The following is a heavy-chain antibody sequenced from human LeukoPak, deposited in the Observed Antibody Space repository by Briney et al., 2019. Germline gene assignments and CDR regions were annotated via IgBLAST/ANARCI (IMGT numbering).Heavy chain of an antibody. CDR2: ISGGGETT. CDR1: GFAFSSHA. V-gene: IGHV3-23*01. D-gene: IGHD2-2*01. J-gene: IGHJ4*02. Sequence: GGSLRLSCAASGFAFSSHATSWVRQAPGKGLEWVSAISGGGETTWYADSVKGRFIMSRDNSRNMLHLQMNSLRAEDTAVYYCAKDRIGFYQPYDYWGQGTLVTVSS. CDR3: AKDRIGFYQPYDY.